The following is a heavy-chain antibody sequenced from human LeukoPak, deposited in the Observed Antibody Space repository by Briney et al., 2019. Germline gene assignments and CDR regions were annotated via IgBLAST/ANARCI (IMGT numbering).Heavy chain of an antibody. D-gene: IGHD3-22*01. CDR1: GFTFSSYG. CDR2: IRYDGSNK. V-gene: IGHV3-30*02. Sequence: GGSLRLSCAASGFTFSSYGMHWVRQAPGKGLEWVAFIRYDGSNKYYADSVKGRFTISRDNSKNTLYLQMNSLRAEDTAVYNCAKDWGYYYDSSGSYYFDYWGQGTLVTVSS. CDR3: AKDWGYYYDSSGSYYFDY. J-gene: IGHJ4*02.